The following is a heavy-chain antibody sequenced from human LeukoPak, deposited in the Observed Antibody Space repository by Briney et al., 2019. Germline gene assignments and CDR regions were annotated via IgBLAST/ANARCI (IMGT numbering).Heavy chain of an antibody. CDR3: ARAESGWGFDY. J-gene: IGHJ4*02. Sequence: GGSLRLSCAASGFTFDDYAMHWVRQAPGKGLEWVSGISWNSDNIGYAASVKGRFTISRDNAKNSLYLQMNSLRAEDTAVYYCARAESGWGFDYWGQGTLVTVSS. CDR2: ISWNSDNI. V-gene: IGHV3-9*01. D-gene: IGHD6-19*01. CDR1: GFTFDDYA.